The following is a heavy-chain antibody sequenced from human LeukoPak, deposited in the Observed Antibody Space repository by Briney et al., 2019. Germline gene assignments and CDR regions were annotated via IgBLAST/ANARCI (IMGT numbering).Heavy chain of an antibody. Sequence: SGPTLVNPTQTLTLTCTFSGFSLSTSGVGVGWIRQPPGKGLEWIGYVHYSGSTNYNPSLESRVTISVDTSNNQFSLRLSSVTAADTAVYYCARSLGATRYNLKFYFYYGLDVWGQGTTVTVSS. J-gene: IGHJ6*02. V-gene: IGHV4-61*05. CDR2: VHYSGST. CDR1: GFSLSTSGVG. CDR3: ARSLGATRYNLKFYFYYGLDV. D-gene: IGHD1-26*01.